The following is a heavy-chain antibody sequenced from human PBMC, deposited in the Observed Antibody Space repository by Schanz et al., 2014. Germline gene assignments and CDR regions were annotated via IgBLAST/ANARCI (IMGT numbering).Heavy chain of an antibody. CDR3: AREGAI. V-gene: IGHV3-11*06. CDR2: ISDSSSYT. CDR1: GFTLSTYW. Sequence: VQLVESGGGLVQPGGSLRLSCAASGFTLSTYWMSWVRQAPGKGLEWVAYISDSSSYTNYADSVKGRFTISRDNGKNSLHLQMNSLRAEDTAVYYCAREGAIWGQGTMVTVSS. D-gene: IGHD3-16*01. J-gene: IGHJ3*02.